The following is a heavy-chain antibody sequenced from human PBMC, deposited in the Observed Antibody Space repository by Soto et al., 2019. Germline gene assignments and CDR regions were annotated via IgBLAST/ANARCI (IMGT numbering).Heavy chain of an antibody. CDR1: GFTFSTHW. CDR2: INNDGSTT. V-gene: IGHV3-74*01. CDR3: ARISAAGTTFDS. D-gene: IGHD6-13*01. Sequence: PGLPQRLPCVASGFTFSTHWMHCVLQAPGKGLVWVSRINNDGSTTSYADSVKGRFTISRDNAKNTLYLQMNSLSAEDTAVYFCARISAAGTTFDSWGQGTLVTVSS. J-gene: IGHJ4*02.